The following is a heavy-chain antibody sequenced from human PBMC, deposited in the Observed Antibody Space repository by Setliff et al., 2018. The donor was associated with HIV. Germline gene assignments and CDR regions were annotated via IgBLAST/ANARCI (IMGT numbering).Heavy chain of an antibody. V-gene: IGHV3-9*03. J-gene: IGHJ4*02. CDR3: AKGEGSSSWYSFDY. Sequence: GGSLRLSCVASGFTFSNAKMSWVRQAPGKGLEWVSGISWNSGSIGYADSVKGRFTISRDNAKNSLYLQMNSLRAEGMALYYCAKGEGSSSWYSFDYWGQGTLVTVSS. CDR1: GFTFSNAK. CDR2: ISWNSGSI. D-gene: IGHD6-13*01.